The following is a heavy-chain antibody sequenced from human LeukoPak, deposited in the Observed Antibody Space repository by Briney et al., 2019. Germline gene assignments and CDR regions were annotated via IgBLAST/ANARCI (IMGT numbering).Heavy chain of an antibody. CDR1: GYSISSGYY. V-gene: IGHV4-38-2*02. D-gene: IGHD3-16*01. CDR2: IYHSGST. CDR3: AGERDPGGDY. J-gene: IGHJ4*02. Sequence: SETLSLTRAFSGYSISSGYYWGWIRQPPGKGLEWIGSIYHSGSTYYNPSLNNRATIPVDTSKNEFSLKVNSVTDADRPGYVCAGERDPGGDYWGQGTLVTVSS.